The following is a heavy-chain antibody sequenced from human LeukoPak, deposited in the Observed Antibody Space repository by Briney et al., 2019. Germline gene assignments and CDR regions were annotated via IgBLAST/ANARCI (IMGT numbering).Heavy chain of an antibody. J-gene: IGHJ3*02. D-gene: IGHD3-22*01. Sequence: GASVKVSCKASGYTFTNYEINWVRQGTGQGLEWLGWMNPSSGNTGYAQKFQGRVTMTRDTSTSTVYMELSSLRSEDTAVYYCARVDSSGYRWDAFDIWGQGTMVTVSS. V-gene: IGHV1-8*01. CDR2: MNPSSGNT. CDR1: GYTFTNYE. CDR3: ARVDSSGYRWDAFDI.